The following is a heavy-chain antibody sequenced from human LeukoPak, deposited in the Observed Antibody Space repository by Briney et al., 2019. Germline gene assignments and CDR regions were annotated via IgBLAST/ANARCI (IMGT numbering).Heavy chain of an antibody. CDR1: GYTFTGYY. D-gene: IGHD3-22*01. CDR3: ARDLPEETPYDSGGYQDY. J-gene: IGHJ4*02. Sequence: ASVKVSSKASGYTFTGYYMHWVRQAPGRGLEGMGWINPNSGGTNYAQKFQGRVTMTRDTSISTAYMELSRLRSDDTAVYYCARDLPEETPYDSGGYQDYWGQGTLVTVSS. CDR2: INPNSGGT. V-gene: IGHV1-2*02.